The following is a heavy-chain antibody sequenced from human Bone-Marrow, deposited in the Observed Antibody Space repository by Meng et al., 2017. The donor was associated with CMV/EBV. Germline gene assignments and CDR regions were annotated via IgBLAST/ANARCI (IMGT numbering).Heavy chain of an antibody. Sequence: GGSLRLSCAASGFTFSNAWMSWVRQAPGKGLEWVGRIKSKTDGGTTDYAAPVKGRFTISRDDSKNTLYLQMNSLKTADTAVYYCAVHQKRLDAFDIWGQGTMVTVSS. CDR1: GFTFSNAW. V-gene: IGHV3-15*01. CDR2: IKSKTDGGTT. CDR3: AVHQKRLDAFDI. D-gene: IGHD6-25*01. J-gene: IGHJ3*02.